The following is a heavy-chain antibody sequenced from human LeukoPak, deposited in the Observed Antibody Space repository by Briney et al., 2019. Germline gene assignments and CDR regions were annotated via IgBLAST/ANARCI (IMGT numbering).Heavy chain of an antibody. V-gene: IGHV4-34*01. CDR3: ARGIAVTRRFDY. CDR2: INHSGST. Sequence: RTSXXLXLTCXXYXXSXSGYXXSXXRQPPGKGLEWIGEINHSGSTNYNPSLKSRVTISVDTSKNQFSLKLSSVTAADTAVYYCARGIAVTRRFDYWGQGTLVTVSS. CDR1: XXSXSGYX. D-gene: IGHD4-17*01. J-gene: IGHJ4*02.